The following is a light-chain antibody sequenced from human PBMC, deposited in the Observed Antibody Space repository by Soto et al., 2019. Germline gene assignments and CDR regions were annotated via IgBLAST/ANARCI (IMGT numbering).Light chain of an antibody. CDR1: SSDIGSYDH. Sequence: QSVLTQPASVSGSPGQSITISCSGTSSDIGSYDHVAWYQQFPGKSPKLIIYAVSDRPSGVSDRFSGSKSGISASLTISGLQAEDEPDYYCLSYTRSTTRVFGTGTKVTVL. J-gene: IGLJ1*01. V-gene: IGLV2-14*03. CDR3: LSYTRSTTRV. CDR2: AVS.